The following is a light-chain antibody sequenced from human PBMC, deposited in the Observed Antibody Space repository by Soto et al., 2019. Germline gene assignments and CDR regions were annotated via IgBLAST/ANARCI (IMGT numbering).Light chain of an antibody. J-gene: IGKJ4*01. CDR3: QQANSFPL. V-gene: IGKV3-15*01. CDR2: GAS. Sequence: EVVMTQSPDTLSVSPGERATLSCRASQSVNTNLAWYQQKLGQAPRLLIYGASTRATGISARFSGSGSGTDFTLTISSLQPEDFATYYCQQANSFPLFGGGTKVDIK. CDR1: QSVNTN.